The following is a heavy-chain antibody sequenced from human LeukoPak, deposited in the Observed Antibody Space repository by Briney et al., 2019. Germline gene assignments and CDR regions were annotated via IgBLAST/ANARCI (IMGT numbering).Heavy chain of an antibody. J-gene: IGHJ3*02. Sequence: KASQTLSRNCTVSGGSISCGDYYGSWIRQPPGKGLERIGYIYYSGSTYYNPSLKSRVTTSVDTSKNRFSLKLSSVTAADTAVYYCATHSSGYDSGNDAFDIWGQGTMVTVSS. CDR2: IYYSGST. CDR3: ATHSSGYDSGNDAFDI. D-gene: IGHD3-22*01. V-gene: IGHV4-30-4*08. CDR1: GGSISCGDYY.